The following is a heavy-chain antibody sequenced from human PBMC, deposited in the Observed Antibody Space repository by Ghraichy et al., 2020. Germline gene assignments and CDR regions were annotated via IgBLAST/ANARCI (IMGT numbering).Heavy chain of an antibody. V-gene: IGHV4-39*07. Sequence: SQTLSLTCTVSGGSISSSSYYWGWIRQPPGKGLEWIGSIYYSGSTYYNPSLKSRVTISVDTSKNQFSLKLSSVTAADTAVYYCARHTSGWYFFFGYWGQGTLVTVSS. D-gene: IGHD6-19*01. CDR2: IYYSGST. J-gene: IGHJ4*02. CDR1: GGSISSSSYY. CDR3: ARHTSGWYFFFGY.